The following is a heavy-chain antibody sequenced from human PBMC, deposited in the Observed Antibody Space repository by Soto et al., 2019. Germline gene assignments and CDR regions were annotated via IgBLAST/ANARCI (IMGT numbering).Heavy chain of an antibody. V-gene: IGHV5-51*01. CDR1: GYSFTSYW. J-gene: IGHJ6*03. Sequence: GEALKISCKGSGYSFTSYWIGWVRQMPGKGLEWMGIIYPGDSDTRYSPSFQGQVTISADKSISTAYLQWSSLKASDTAMYYCARYGGYYDFWSGYPPNYYYMDVWGKGTTVTVSS. D-gene: IGHD3-3*01. CDR3: ARYGGYYDFWSGYPPNYYYMDV. CDR2: IYPGDSDT.